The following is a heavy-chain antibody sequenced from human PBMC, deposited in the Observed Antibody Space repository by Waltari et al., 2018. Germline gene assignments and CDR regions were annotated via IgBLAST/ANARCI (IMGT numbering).Heavy chain of an antibody. CDR3: ARDLIPRYCSSTSCSNWFDP. V-gene: IGHV4-59*01. J-gene: IGHJ5*02. CDR1: GGSISSYY. CDR2: IYYSGST. Sequence: QVQLQESGPGLVKPSETLSLTCTVSGGSISSYYWSWIRQPPGKGLEWIGYIYYSGSTNYNPSLKSRVTISVDTSKNQFSLKLSSVTAADTAVYYCARDLIPRYCSSTSCSNWFDPWGQGTLVTVSS. D-gene: IGHD2-2*01.